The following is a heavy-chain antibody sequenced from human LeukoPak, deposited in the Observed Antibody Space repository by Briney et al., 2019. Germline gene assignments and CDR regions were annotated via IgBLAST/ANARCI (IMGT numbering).Heavy chain of an antibody. Sequence: GGSPRLSCAASGFTSSSYGMHWVRQAPGKGLEWVAFIRYDGSNKYYADSVKGRFTISRDNSKNTLYLQMNSLRAEDTAVYYCAKDEGSWYAVDYWGQGTLVTVSS. CDR3: AKDEGSWYAVDY. CDR1: GFTSSSYG. D-gene: IGHD6-13*01. CDR2: IRYDGSNK. J-gene: IGHJ4*02. V-gene: IGHV3-30*02.